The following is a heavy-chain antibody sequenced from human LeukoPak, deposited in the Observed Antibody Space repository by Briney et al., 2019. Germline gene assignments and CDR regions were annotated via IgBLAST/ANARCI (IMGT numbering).Heavy chain of an antibody. V-gene: IGHV3-21*01. CDR1: GFTFSSYS. J-gene: IGHJ4*02. D-gene: IGHD1-26*01. CDR2: ISSSSSYI. CDR3: ARDRGHSGSYETGFDY. Sequence: NPGGSLRLSCAASGFTFSSYSMNWVRQAPGKGLEWVSSISSSSSYIYYADSVKGRFTISRDNAKNSLYLQMNSLRAEDTAVYYCARDRGHSGSYETGFDYWGQGTLVTVSS.